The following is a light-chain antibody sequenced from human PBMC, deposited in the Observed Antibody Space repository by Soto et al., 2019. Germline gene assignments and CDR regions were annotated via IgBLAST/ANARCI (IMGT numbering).Light chain of an antibody. CDR3: QQYNNWPYT. J-gene: IGKJ2*01. V-gene: IGKV3-15*01. CDR2: RAS. CDR1: QAIASN. Sequence: EIVMTQSPATLSVSPGGRATLSCRASQAIASNVAWYQQKPGQSPRLLIYRASTRATDVPAGFTGSGSGTEFTLTISGLQSEDFAVYFCQQYNNWPYTFGQGTKVDIK.